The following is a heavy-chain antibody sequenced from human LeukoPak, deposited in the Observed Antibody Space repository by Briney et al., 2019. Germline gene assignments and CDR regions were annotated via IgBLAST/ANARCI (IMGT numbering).Heavy chain of an antibody. Sequence: GGSLRLSCAASGFTFSSYWMSWVRQAPGKGLGWVANIKQDGSEKYYVDSVKGRFTISRDNAKNSLYLQMNSLRAEDTAVFYCARAYSGYNYYYYYMDVWGKGTTVTVSS. CDR1: GFTFSSYW. J-gene: IGHJ6*03. CDR2: IKQDGSEK. CDR3: ARAYSGYNYYYYYMDV. V-gene: IGHV3-7*01. D-gene: IGHD5-12*01.